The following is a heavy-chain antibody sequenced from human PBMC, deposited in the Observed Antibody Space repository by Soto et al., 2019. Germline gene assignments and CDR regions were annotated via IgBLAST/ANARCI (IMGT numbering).Heavy chain of an antibody. CDR1: GFTFNSYD. V-gene: IGHV1-18*01. D-gene: IGHD6-19*01. J-gene: IGHJ4*02. CDR3: AASPAVAEALVPTWLVNEFDY. Sequence: SVKVSCKASGFTFNSYDITWVRQAPGQGLEWMGCISGYNGNANYAQKFQGRVTMTTDTSTSTAYMELRSLRSDDTAVYYCAASPAVAEALVPTWLVNEFDYWGQGTLVTVSS. CDR2: ISGYNGNA.